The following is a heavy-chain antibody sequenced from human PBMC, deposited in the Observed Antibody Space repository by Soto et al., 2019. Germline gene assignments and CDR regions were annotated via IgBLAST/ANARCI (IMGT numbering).Heavy chain of an antibody. CDR3: ARNAVGTYHFDY. V-gene: IGHV1-3*01. CDR2: INAGNGKT. D-gene: IGHD1-1*01. Sequence: QVQLEQSGAEVKKPGASVKVSWKASEYTFSHYAMHWVRQAPGQRLEWMGWINAGNGKTKYSQKFQGRVTITRDTSASTAYMELSSLRSVDTAVYYCARNAVGTYHFDYWGQGTLVTVSS. J-gene: IGHJ4*02. CDR1: EYTFSHYA.